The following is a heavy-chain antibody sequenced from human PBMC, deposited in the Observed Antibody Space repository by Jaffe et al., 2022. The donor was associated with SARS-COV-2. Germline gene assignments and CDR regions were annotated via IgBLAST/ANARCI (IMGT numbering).Heavy chain of an antibody. CDR2: ISWNSGSI. V-gene: IGHV3-9*01. D-gene: IGHD2-2*01. Sequence: EVQLVESGGGLVQPGRSLRLSCAASGFTFDDYAMHWVRQAPGKGLEWVSGISWNSGSIGYADSVKGRFTISRDNAKNSLYLQMNSLRAEDTALYYCAKDGGFRCSSTSCPYYYYGMDVWGQGTTVTVSS. CDR3: AKDGGFRCSSTSCPYYYYGMDV. CDR1: GFTFDDYA. J-gene: IGHJ6*02.